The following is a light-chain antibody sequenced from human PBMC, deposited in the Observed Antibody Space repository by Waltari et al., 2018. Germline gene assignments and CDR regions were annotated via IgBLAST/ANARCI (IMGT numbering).Light chain of an antibody. V-gene: IGLV3-21*02. CDR3: QVWDSSSDHVV. CDR2: DDS. CDR1: NIGSTS. J-gene: IGLJ2*01. Sequence: SYVLTQPSSVSVAPGQTARITCGGNNIGSTSVHWYQQKPGEAPGLVVYDDSDRPSGIPGRFSGSNSGNTATLTISRVEAGDEADYYCQVWDSSSDHVVFGGGTKLTVL.